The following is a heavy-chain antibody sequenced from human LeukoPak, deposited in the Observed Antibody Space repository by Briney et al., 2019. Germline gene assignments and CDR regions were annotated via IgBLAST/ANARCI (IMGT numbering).Heavy chain of an antibody. D-gene: IGHD3-16*01. CDR2: ISAYNGNT. Sequence: ASVTVSCTASGYTFTSYGISWVRQAPGQGLEWMGWISAYNGNTNYAQKLQGRVTMTTDTSTSTAYMELRSLRSDDTAVYYCARDGGEHPSDAFDIWGQGTMVTVSS. J-gene: IGHJ3*02. CDR3: ARDGGEHPSDAFDI. CDR1: GYTFTSYG. V-gene: IGHV1-18*01.